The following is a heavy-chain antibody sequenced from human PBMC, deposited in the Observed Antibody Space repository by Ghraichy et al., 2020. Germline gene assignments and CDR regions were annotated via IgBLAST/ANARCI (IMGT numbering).Heavy chain of an antibody. CDR3: ARSNPPYSSSWPNWFDP. J-gene: IGHJ5*02. D-gene: IGHD6-13*01. Sequence: SVKVSCKASGGTFSSYAISWVRQAPGQGLEWMGGIIPIFGTANYAQKFQGRVTITADESTSTAYMELSSLRSEDTAVYYCARSNPPYSSSWPNWFDPWGQGTLVTVSS. CDR2: IIPIFGTA. CDR1: GGTFSSYA. V-gene: IGHV1-69*13.